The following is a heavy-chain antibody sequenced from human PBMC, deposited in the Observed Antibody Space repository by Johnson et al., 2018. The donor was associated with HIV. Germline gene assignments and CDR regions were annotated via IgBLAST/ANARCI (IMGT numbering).Heavy chain of an antibody. CDR1: GFTFSSYG. Sequence: QVQLVESGGGVVQPGGSLRLSCAASGFTFSSYGMHWVRQAPGKGLEGVAFRRYDGRNKYYVDSVQGRFTISRDNSKNTLYLQMNSLRAEDTAVYYCARAYSSSWYRDDAFDIWGQGTMVTVFS. D-gene: IGHD6-13*01. CDR3: ARAYSSSWYRDDAFDI. CDR2: RRYDGRNK. J-gene: IGHJ3*02. V-gene: IGHV3-30*02.